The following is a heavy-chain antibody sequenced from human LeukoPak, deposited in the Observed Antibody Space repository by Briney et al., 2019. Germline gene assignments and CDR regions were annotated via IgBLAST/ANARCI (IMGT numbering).Heavy chain of an antibody. CDR3: ARSLPYGTTWYGRSDF. Sequence: GGSLRLSCAASGFPFNAYWMTWVRQAPGKGLEWVANIRQDGDTKYYVDSVKGRFTISRDNAINSLYLQMNSLRAEDTAIYYCARSLPYGTTWYGRSDFWGQGTLVTVSS. CDR1: GFPFNAYW. D-gene: IGHD6-13*01. V-gene: IGHV3-7*03. J-gene: IGHJ4*02. CDR2: IRQDGDTK.